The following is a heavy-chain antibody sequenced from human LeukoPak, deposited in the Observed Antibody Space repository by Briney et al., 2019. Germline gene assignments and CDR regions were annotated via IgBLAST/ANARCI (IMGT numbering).Heavy chain of an antibody. D-gene: IGHD3-10*01. V-gene: IGHV1-2*02. J-gene: IGHJ5*02. Sequence: ASVKVSCKASGYTFTGYYMHWVRQAPGQGLEWMGWINPNSGGTNYAQKFQGRVTMTRDTSISTAYMELSRLRSEDTAVYYCARAGSGSYSIDPWGQGTLVTVSS. CDR1: GYTFTGYY. CDR3: ARAGSGSYSIDP. CDR2: INPNSGGT.